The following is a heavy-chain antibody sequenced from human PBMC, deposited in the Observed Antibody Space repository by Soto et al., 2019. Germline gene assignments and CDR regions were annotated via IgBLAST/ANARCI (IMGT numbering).Heavy chain of an antibody. Sequence: ASVKVSCKASGGTFSSYPISWVRQAPGQGLEWMGGIIPIFATTNYAQKFQGRVTITADESTNTAFMELSSLRSEDTAVYYCARERGGLSYGPYYFDYWGQGTLVTVSS. CDR1: GGTFSSYP. CDR2: IIPIFATT. D-gene: IGHD3-10*01. CDR3: ARERGGLSYGPYYFDY. J-gene: IGHJ4*02. V-gene: IGHV1-69*13.